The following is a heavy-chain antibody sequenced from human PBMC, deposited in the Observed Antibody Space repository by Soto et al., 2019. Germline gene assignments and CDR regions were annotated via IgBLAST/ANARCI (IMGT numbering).Heavy chain of an antibody. D-gene: IGHD3-16*01. CDR2: IYYSRIT. J-gene: IGHJ4*02. CDR3: ARMRGLGEISPYLDY. Sequence: QVQLQESGPGLVKPSETLSLTCSISGGSISDYQWNWIRQPPGKGLEWIGYIYYSRITNYNPSLKSRLTMSLDTSTRQFSLRLRSVTAADTAVYYCARMRGLGEISPYLDYWGQGALVTVSS. CDR1: GGSISDYQ. V-gene: IGHV4-59*01.